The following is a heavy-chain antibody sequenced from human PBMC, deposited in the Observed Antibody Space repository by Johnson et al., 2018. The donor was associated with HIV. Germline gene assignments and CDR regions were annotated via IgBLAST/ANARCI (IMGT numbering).Heavy chain of an antibody. J-gene: IGHJ3*02. Sequence: QVQLVESGGDVVQPGGSLRLSCAASGFSFSSYGIHWVRQAPGKGLEWVAFTQYDGSNKYYVDSVKGRFPISRDNAKKAVYLQMNNLRAEDTAVYYCAKDWDRSGWYQGSAFDIWGQGTMVTVSS. D-gene: IGHD6-19*01. CDR1: GFSFSSYG. CDR2: TQYDGSNK. CDR3: AKDWDRSGWYQGSAFDI. V-gene: IGHV3-30*02.